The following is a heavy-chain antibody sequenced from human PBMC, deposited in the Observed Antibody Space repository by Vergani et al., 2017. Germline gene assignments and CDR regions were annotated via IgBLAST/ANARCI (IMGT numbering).Heavy chain of an antibody. D-gene: IGHD2-2*01. Sequence: EVQLVQSGAEVKKPGESLKISCKGSGYSFTRYWIGWVRQMPGKGLECMGIIYPGYSDTRYCPSFQGQVTISADKSISTAYLQWSSLKAPDTAMYYCARHKDIVVVPAANRPSVGWFDPWGQGTLVTVSS. J-gene: IGHJ5*02. V-gene: IGHV5-51*01. CDR1: GYSFTRYW. CDR2: IYPGYSDT. CDR3: ARHKDIVVVPAANRPSVGWFDP.